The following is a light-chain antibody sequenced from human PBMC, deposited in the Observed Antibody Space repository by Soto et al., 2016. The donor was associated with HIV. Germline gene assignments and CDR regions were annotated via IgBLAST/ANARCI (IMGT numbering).Light chain of an antibody. CDR2: DDS. J-gene: IGLJ2*01. CDR3: QVWDSSSDHVV. CDR1: NIGIKS. V-gene: IGLV3-21*03. Sequence: SYVLTQPPSVSVAPGKTARISCGGNNIGIKSVHWYQQKPGQAPVLVVYDDSDRPSGIPERFSGSNSRNTATLTISRVEAGDEADYYCQVWDSSSDHVVFGGGTKLTVL.